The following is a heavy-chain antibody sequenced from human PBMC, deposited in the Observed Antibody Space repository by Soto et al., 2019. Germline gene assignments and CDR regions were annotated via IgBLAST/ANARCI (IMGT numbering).Heavy chain of an antibody. CDR3: ARWGYSYGDYGLDY. V-gene: IGHV4-31*03. CDR1: GGSISSGGYY. CDR2: IYYSGST. J-gene: IGHJ4*02. D-gene: IGHD5-18*01. Sequence: QVQLQESGPGLVKPSQTLSLTCTVSGGSISSGGYYWSWSRQHPGKGLEWIGYIYYSGSTYYNPSLKSRVTISVDTSKNQFSLKLSSVTAADTAVYYCARWGYSYGDYGLDYWGQGTLVTVSS.